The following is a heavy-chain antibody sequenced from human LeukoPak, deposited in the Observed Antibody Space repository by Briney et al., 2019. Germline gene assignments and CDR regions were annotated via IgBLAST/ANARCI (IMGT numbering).Heavy chain of an antibody. Sequence: KPSETLSLTCTVSGYSISSGYYWVWIRQPPGKGLEWIGSIYHSGSTNYNPSLKSRVTISVDTSKNQFSLKLTSMTAADTAVYYCARGDCSSTICYSPMDVWGKGTTVTVSS. V-gene: IGHV4-38-2*02. CDR3: ARGDCSSTICYSPMDV. J-gene: IGHJ6*03. CDR2: IYHSGST. CDR1: GYSISSGYY. D-gene: IGHD2-2*01.